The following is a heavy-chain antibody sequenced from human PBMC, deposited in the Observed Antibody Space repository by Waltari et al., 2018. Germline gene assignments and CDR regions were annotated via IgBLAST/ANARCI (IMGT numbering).Heavy chain of an antibody. Sequence: EVQLVESGGGMVQPGGSLRLSCAASGFTFSSYWMSWVRQAPGKGLEWVANIKQDGSEKYYVDSGKGRFTISRDNAKNSLYLQMNSLRAEDTAVYYCARDSITVGAIHFDYWGQGTLVTVSS. CDR1: GFTFSSYW. CDR3: ARDSITVGAIHFDY. J-gene: IGHJ4*02. CDR2: IKQDGSEK. D-gene: IGHD1-26*01. V-gene: IGHV3-7*04.